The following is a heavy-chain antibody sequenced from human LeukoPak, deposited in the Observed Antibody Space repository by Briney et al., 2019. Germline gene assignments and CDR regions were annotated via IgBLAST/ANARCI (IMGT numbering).Heavy chain of an antibody. D-gene: IGHD6-19*01. CDR1: GYTFTGYY. CDR3: ARAPGAVAATCYYGMDV. CDR2: INPNSGGT. J-gene: IGHJ6*02. Sequence: ASVKVSCKASGYTFTGYYMHWVRQAPGQGLEWMGWINPNSGGTNYAQKFQGRVTMTRDTSISTAYMELSRLRSDDTAVYYCARAPGAVAATCYYGMDVWGQGSTVTVSS. V-gene: IGHV1-2*02.